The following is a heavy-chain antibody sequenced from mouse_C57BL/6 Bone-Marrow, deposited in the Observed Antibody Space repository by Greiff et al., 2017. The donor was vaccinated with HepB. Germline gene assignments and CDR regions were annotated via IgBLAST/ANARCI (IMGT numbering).Heavy chain of an antibody. CDR2: IDPNSGGT. CDR3: ARSGTTVVALFAY. D-gene: IGHD1-1*01. Sequence: QVQLQQPGAELVKPGASVKLSCKASGYTFTSYWMHWVKQRPGRGLEWIGRIDPNSGGTKYNEKFKSKATLTVDKPSSTAYMQLSSLTSEDSAVYYCARSGTTVVALFAYWGQGTLVTVSA. V-gene: IGHV1-72*01. CDR1: GYTFTSYW. J-gene: IGHJ3*01.